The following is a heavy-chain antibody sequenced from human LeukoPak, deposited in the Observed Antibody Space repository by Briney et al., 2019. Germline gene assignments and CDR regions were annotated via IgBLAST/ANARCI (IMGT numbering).Heavy chain of an antibody. CDR3: ARNWFDP. J-gene: IGHJ5*02. Sequence: GGSLRLSCAASGFTFSSYAMSWVRQAPGKGLEWVSVIYSGGSTYYADSVKGRFTISRDKSKNTVYLQMNSLRLEDTAMYYCARNWFDPWGQGTLVTVSS. CDR2: IYSGGST. V-gene: IGHV3-53*01. CDR1: GFTFSSYA.